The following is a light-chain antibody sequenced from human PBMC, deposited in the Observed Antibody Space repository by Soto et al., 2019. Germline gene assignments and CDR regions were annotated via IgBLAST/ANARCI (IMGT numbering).Light chain of an antibody. Sequence: EVVLTQSPATLSLSPGERATLSCRASEDVRTFVDWYQQKSGQAPRLLIYGASNSATGIPARFSGSGSGTDFTLSISSLLPADFAVYYCQQDSHWPPCTFGQGTKVKI. V-gene: IGKV3-11*01. CDR1: EDVRTF. CDR2: GAS. J-gene: IGKJ1*01. CDR3: QQDSHWPPCT.